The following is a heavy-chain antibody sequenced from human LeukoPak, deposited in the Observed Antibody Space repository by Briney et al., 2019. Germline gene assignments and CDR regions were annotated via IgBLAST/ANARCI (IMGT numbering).Heavy chain of an antibody. J-gene: IGHJ4*02. CDR3: ARHKEVKGIAAYDY. D-gene: IGHD6-13*01. Sequence: SETLSLTCAVYGGSFSGYYWSWIRQPPGKGLEWIGYIYYSGSTNYNPSLKSRVTISVDTSKNQFSLKLSSVTAADTAVYYCARHKEVKGIAAYDYWGQGTLVTVSS. CDR2: IYYSGST. V-gene: IGHV4-59*08. CDR1: GGSFSGYY.